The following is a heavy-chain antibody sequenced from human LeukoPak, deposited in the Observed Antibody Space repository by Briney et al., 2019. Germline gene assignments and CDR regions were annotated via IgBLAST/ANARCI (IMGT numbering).Heavy chain of an antibody. J-gene: IGHJ4*02. CDR2: INPSGGST. CDR1: GYTFTSYY. Sequence: ASLKVSCKASGYTFTSYYMHWVRQAPGQGLEWMGTINPSGGSTSYAQNFQGRVTMTRETSTSTVYMELSSLRSEDTAVFYCARTSAYDYWGQGTLVTVSS. D-gene: IGHD3-22*01. CDR3: ARTSAYDY. V-gene: IGHV1-46*01.